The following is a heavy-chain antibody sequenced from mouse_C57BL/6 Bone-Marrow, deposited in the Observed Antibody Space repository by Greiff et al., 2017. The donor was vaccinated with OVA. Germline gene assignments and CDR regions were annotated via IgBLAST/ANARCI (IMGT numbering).Heavy chain of an antibody. D-gene: IGHD2-3*01. Sequence: EVKLLESGGGLVKPGASLKLSCAASGFTFSDYGMHWVRQAPEKGLEWVAYISSGSSTIYYADTVKGRFTIARDNAKNTLFLQMTSLRSEDTAMYYCARDDGRGWGQGATLTVSS. J-gene: IGHJ2*01. CDR2: ISSGSSTI. CDR1: GFTFSDYG. CDR3: ARDDGRG. V-gene: IGHV5-17*01.